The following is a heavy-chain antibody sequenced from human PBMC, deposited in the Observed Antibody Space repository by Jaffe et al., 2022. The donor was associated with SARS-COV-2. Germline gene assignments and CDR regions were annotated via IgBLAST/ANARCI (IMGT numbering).Heavy chain of an antibody. J-gene: IGHJ4*02. Sequence: QVQLVESGGGVVQPGRSLRLSCAASGFTFSSYAMHWVRQAPGKGLEWVAVISYDGSNKYYADSVKGRFTISRDNSKNTLYLQMNSLRAEDTAVYYCARDKTRITMVRGATKPTYYFDYWGQGTLVTVSS. D-gene: IGHD3-10*01. CDR1: GFTFSSYA. V-gene: IGHV3-30*04. CDR2: ISYDGSNK. CDR3: ARDKTRITMVRGATKPTYYFDY.